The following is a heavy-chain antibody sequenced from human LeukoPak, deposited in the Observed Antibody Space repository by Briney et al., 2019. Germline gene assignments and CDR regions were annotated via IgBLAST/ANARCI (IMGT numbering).Heavy chain of an antibody. CDR3: ARARGGYHNWFDP. CDR1: GGSISSYY. Sequence: PSETLSFTCTVSGGSISSYYWSWIRQPPGKGLEWIGYIYYSGSTNYNPSLKSRVTTSVDKSKNQFSLKLSSVTAADTAVYYCARARGGYHNWFDPWGQGTLVTVSS. J-gene: IGHJ5*02. V-gene: IGHV4-59*01. D-gene: IGHD5-12*01. CDR2: IYYSGST.